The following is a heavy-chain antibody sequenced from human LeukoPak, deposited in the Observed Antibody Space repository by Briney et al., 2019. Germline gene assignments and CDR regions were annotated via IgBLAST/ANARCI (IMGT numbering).Heavy chain of an antibody. CDR1: GFTFNNYA. CDR3: AKGPREYCSSTSCPSWCVS. J-gene: IGHJ5*01. D-gene: IGHD2-2*01. CDR2: ISASGGTT. Sequence: GGSLRLSCAASGFTFNNYAMSWLRQAPGKGLEWVSAISASGGTTFYADSVKGRFTISRDNSENTVFLQMNSLRAEDTAVYYGAKGPREYCSSTSCPSWCVSWGQGTVVTVSS. V-gene: IGHV3-23*01.